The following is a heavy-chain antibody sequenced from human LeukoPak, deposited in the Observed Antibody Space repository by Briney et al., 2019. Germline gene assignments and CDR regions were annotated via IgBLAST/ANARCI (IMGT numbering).Heavy chain of an antibody. CDR1: GGSISSLNYH. CDR3: ARDPGGSGPAS. Sequence: QVQLQESGPGLVKPSQTLSLTCTVSGGSISSLNYHWTWIRQPAGKRLELIGRIYTSGSTNCSPSLKSLVTISIDPSKNQFSLKLSSVTAADTAVYYCARDPGGSGPASWGPGTLVTVSS. D-gene: IGHD6-19*01. CDR2: IYTSGST. V-gene: IGHV4-61*02. J-gene: IGHJ5*02.